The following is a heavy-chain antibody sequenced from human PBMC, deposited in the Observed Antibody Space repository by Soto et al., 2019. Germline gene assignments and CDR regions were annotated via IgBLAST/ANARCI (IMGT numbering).Heavy chain of an antibody. D-gene: IGHD1-26*01. V-gene: IGHV4-4*02. CDR3: ASIAYSASGFDY. CDR2: IYHSGHT. CDR1: GGSITNNNW. Sequence: TSETLSLTCNVSGGSITNNNWWSWVRQPPGKGLEWIGAIYHSGHTNFNPSLKSRATLSLDYSENQFSLKLTSATAADTAIYYCASIAYSASGFDYWGQGXLVTVYS. J-gene: IGHJ4*02.